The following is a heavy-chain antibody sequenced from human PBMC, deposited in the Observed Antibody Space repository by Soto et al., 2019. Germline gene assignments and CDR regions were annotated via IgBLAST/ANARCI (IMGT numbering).Heavy chain of an antibody. V-gene: IGHV1-69*01. J-gene: IGHJ4*02. Sequence: QVQLVQSGAEVKKPGSSVKVSCKASGGTFSSYAISWVRQAPGQGLEWMGGIIPIFGTANYAQKFQGRVTITAYESTSTAYMELSSLRSEDTAVYYCASGRSTYYYDSSGYYLDYWGQGTLVTVSS. D-gene: IGHD3-22*01. CDR1: GGTFSSYA. CDR3: ASGRSTYYYDSSGYYLDY. CDR2: IIPIFGTA.